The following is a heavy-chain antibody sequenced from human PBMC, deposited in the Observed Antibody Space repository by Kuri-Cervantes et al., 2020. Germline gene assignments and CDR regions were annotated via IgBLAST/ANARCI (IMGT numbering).Heavy chain of an antibody. CDR2: IYYSGST. V-gene: IGHV4-59*01. CDR3: ARGVLRYFDWLEYYFDY. J-gene: IGHJ4*02. Sequence: ESLKISCTVSGGSISSYYWSRIRQPPGKGLEWIGYIYYSGSTNYNPSLKSRVTISVDTSKNQFSLKLSSVTAADTAVYYCARGVLRYFDWLEYYFDYWGQGTLVTVSS. CDR1: GGSISSYY. D-gene: IGHD3-9*01.